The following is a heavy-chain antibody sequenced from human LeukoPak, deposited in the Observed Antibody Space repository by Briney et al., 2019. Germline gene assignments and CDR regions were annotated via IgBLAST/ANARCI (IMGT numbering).Heavy chain of an antibody. D-gene: IGHD2-2*01. J-gene: IGHJ4*02. V-gene: IGHV3-23*01. CDR3: AKDGDIVVVPAAYFDY. CDR1: GFTFSSYA. Sequence: GGSLRLSCAASGFTFSSYAMSWVRQAPGKGLEWVSAISGSGGSTYYADSVKGRFTISRDNSKNTLYLQMNSLRAEDTAAYYCAKDGDIVVVPAAYFDYWGQGTLVTVSS. CDR2: ISGSGGST.